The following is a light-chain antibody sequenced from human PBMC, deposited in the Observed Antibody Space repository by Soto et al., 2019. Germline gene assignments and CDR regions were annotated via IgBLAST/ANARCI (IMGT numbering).Light chain of an antibody. CDR3: QQYKNWPPTT. Sequence: EIVLTQSPATVSVSPGERATLYCRATESVSRDLVWYQHKPGQAPRLLMYGASIRATGIPARFSGSGSGTEFTLTIRSLQSEDFAVYYCQQYKNWPPTTFGQGTKVEIK. CDR1: ESVSRD. J-gene: IGKJ1*01. CDR2: GAS. V-gene: IGKV3-15*01.